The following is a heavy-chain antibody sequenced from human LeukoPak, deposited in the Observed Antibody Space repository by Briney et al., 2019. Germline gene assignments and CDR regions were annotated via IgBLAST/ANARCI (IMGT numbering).Heavy chain of an antibody. CDR2: INHSGGS. CDR1: GGSFRGYY. V-gene: IGHV4-34*01. J-gene: IGHJ4*02. CDR3: VIGQWEPKGTY. D-gene: IGHD1-26*01. Sequence: SETLSLTCAVYGGSFRGYYWMWVRQSPGKGLEWIGEINHSGGSNYSPSLKSRVTISIDTSRSQFSLKLTSVTAADTAVYYCVIGQWEPKGTYWGQGTLVTISS.